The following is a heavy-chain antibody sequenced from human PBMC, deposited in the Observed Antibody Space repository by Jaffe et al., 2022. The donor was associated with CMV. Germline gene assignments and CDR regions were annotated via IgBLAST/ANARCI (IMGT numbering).Heavy chain of an antibody. CDR1: GFTFSSYG. Sequence: QVQLVESGGGVVQPGRSLRLSCAASGFTFSSYGMHWVRQAPGKGLEWVAVIWYDGSNKYYADSVKGRFTISRDNSKNTLYLQMNSLRAEDTAVYYCARDSPYSSGWAQDYWGQGTLVTVSS. CDR2: IWYDGSNK. D-gene: IGHD6-19*01. CDR3: ARDSPYSSGWAQDY. J-gene: IGHJ4*02. V-gene: IGHV3-33*01.